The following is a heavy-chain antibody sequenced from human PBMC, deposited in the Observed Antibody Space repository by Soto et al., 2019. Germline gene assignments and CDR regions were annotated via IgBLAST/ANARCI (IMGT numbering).Heavy chain of an antibody. CDR1: GFTFSSYG. V-gene: IGHV3-33*01. J-gene: IGHJ6*02. Sequence: QVQLVESGGGVVQPGRSLRLSCAASGFTFSSYGMHWVRQAPGKGLEWVAVIWYDGSNKYYADSVKGRFTISRDNSKNTLYLQMNSLRAEDTAVYYCARDGYDFWSGYYNDYYYGMDVWGQGTTVTVSS. D-gene: IGHD3-3*01. CDR2: IWYDGSNK. CDR3: ARDGYDFWSGYYNDYYYGMDV.